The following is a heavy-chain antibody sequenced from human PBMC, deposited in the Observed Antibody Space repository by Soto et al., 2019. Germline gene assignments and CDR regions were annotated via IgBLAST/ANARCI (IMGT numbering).Heavy chain of an antibody. CDR3: ARDGGSGYSYGYLGYYFDY. V-gene: IGHV3-48*04. Sequence: PGLSLRLSCEASGFRFSDYTMNWVRQAPGKGLEWISYITITSFTIYYVDSVKGRFTISRDNAKNSLYLQMNSLRAEDTAVYYCARDGGSGYSYGYLGYYFDYWGQGTLVTVSS. D-gene: IGHD5-18*01. J-gene: IGHJ4*02. CDR2: ITITSFTI. CDR1: GFRFSDYT.